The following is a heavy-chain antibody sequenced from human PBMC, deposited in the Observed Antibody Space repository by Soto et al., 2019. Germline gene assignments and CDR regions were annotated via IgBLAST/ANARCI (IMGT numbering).Heavy chain of an antibody. Sequence: WASVKVSCKASGGTFSSYAISWVRQAPGQGLEWMGGIIPIFGTANYAQKFQGRVTITADESTSTAYMELSSLRSEDTAVYYCARVRVVVGLYYYGMDVWGQGTTVTVSS. J-gene: IGHJ6*02. CDR2: IIPIFGTA. D-gene: IGHD2-15*01. CDR3: ARVRVVVGLYYYGMDV. V-gene: IGHV1-69*13. CDR1: GGTFSSYA.